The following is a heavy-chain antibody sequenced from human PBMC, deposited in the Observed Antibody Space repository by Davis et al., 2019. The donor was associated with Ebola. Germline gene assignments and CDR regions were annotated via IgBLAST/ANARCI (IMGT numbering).Heavy chain of an antibody. V-gene: IGHV3-21*01. Sequence: GESLKISCAASGFTFSEYSLSWVRQAPGKGLEWVSSINTGSNYIFYGDSVKGRFTISRDKSKNTADLQMNSLRPEDTAVYYCARVLLPGTPWGQGTTVTVSS. J-gene: IGHJ6*02. CDR1: GFTFSEYS. CDR3: ARVLLPGTP. D-gene: IGHD6-13*01. CDR2: INTGSNYI.